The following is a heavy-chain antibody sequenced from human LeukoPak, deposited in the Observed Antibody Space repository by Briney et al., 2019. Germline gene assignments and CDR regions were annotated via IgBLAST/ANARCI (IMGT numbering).Heavy chain of an antibody. CDR3: ARTVNTAFAYYYYYMDV. CDR1: GGSISSYY. D-gene: IGHD5-18*01. Sequence: SETLSLTCTVSGGSISSYYWSWIRQPPGKGLEWIGYIYYSGSTNYNPSLRSRVTISVDTSKNQFSLKLSSVTAADTAVYYCARTVNTAFAYYYYYMDVWGKGATVTVSS. CDR2: IYYSGST. J-gene: IGHJ6*03. V-gene: IGHV4-59*01.